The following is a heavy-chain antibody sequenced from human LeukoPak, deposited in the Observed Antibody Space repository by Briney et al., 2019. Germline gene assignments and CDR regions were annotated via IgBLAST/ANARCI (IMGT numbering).Heavy chain of an antibody. J-gene: IGHJ4*02. D-gene: IGHD3-10*01. CDR1: VGSISSYY. CDR2: IYYSGST. CDR3: ARLVYYYGSGANFDY. Sequence: SETLTLSCTVSVGSISSYYWSWIRQPPGKGLEWIGYIYYSGSTNYNPSLKSRVTISVDTSKNQFSLKLSSVTAADTAVYYCARLVYYYGSGANFDYWGQGTLVTVSS. V-gene: IGHV4-59*08.